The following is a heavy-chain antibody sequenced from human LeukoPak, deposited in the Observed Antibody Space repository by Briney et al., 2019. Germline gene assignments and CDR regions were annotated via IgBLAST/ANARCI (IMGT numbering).Heavy chain of an antibody. CDR1: GGSFSGYY. V-gene: IGHV4-34*01. Sequence: SETLSLTCAVYGGSFSGYYWSWIRQPPGKGLEWIGEINHSGSTNYNPSLKSRVTISVDTSKNQFSLKLSSVTAADTAVYYCAREAPSYDVAFDIWGQGTMVTVSS. J-gene: IGHJ3*02. D-gene: IGHD5-12*01. CDR2: INHSGST. CDR3: AREAPSYDVAFDI.